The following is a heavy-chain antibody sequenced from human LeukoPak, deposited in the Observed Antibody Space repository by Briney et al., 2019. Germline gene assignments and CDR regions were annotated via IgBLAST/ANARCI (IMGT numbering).Heavy chain of an antibody. CDR1: GFIFSTCG. Sequence: GSLRLSCAASGFIFSTCGMHWVRQAPGKGLEWVAFIRSDGSIKYYADSVKGRFTISRDNSKNPLYLQMNSLRVEDTAVYYCTKDRPEAYFDYWGQGTLVTVSS. CDR3: TKDRPEAYFDY. D-gene: IGHD2-2*01. V-gene: IGHV3-30*02. J-gene: IGHJ4*02. CDR2: IRSDGSIK.